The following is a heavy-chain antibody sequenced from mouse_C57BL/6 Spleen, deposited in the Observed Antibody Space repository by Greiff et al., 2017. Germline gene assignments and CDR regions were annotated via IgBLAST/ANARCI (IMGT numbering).Heavy chain of an antibody. J-gene: IGHJ1*03. Sequence: VQLKESGPELVKPGASVKISCKASGYSFTGYYMNWVKQSPEKSLEWIGEINPSTGGTTYNQKFKAKATLTVDKSSSTAYMQLKSLTSEDSAVYYCARRTNYYGSSHWYFDVWGTGTTVTVSS. V-gene: IGHV1-42*01. CDR2: INPSTGGT. CDR1: GYSFTGYY. D-gene: IGHD1-1*01. CDR3: ARRTNYYGSSHWYFDV.